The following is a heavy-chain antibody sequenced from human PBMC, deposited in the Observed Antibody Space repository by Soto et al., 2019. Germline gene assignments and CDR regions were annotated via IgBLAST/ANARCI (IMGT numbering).Heavy chain of an antibody. V-gene: IGHV1-69*13. CDR1: GGTFSSYA. CDR3: ARGHCSGGSCYGMGY. J-gene: IGHJ4*02. D-gene: IGHD2-15*01. CDR2: IIPIFGTA. Sequence: SVKVSCKASGGTFSSYAISWVRQAPGQGLEWMGGIIPIFGTANYAQKFQGRVTITADESTSTAYMELSSLRSEDTAVYYCARGHCSGGSCYGMGYWGQGTLVTVSS.